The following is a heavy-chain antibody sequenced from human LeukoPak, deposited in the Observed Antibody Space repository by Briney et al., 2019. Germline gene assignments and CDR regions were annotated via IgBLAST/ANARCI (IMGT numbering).Heavy chain of an antibody. CDR3: ARVVVIHRTYYYYYMDV. D-gene: IGHD2-21*01. V-gene: IGHV3-21*01. CDR1: GFTFSSYS. J-gene: IGHJ6*03. Sequence: PGGSLRLSCAASGFTFSSYSMNWVRQAPGKGLEWVSSISSSSSYIYYADSVKGRFTTSRDNAKNSLYLQMNSLRAEDTAVYYCARVVVIHRTYYYYYMDVWGKGTTVTVSS. CDR2: ISSSSSYI.